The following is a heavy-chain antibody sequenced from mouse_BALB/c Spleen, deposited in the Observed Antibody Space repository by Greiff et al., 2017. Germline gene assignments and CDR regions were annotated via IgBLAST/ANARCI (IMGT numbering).Heavy chain of an antibody. D-gene: IGHD1-1*01. J-gene: IGHJ4*01. V-gene: IGHV2-9*02. CDR3: ARESDYYGSSFYAMDY. CDR1: GFSLTSYG. CDR2: IWAGGST. Sequence: QVQLKESGPGLVAPSQSLSITCTVSGFSLTSYGVHWVRQPPGKGLEWLGVIWAGGSTNYNSALMSRLSISKDNSKSQVFLKMNSLQTDDTAMYYCARESDYYGSSFYAMDYWGQGTSVTVSA.